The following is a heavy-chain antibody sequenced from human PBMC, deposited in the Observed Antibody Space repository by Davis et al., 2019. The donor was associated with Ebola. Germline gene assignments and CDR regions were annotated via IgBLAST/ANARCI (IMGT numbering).Heavy chain of an antibody. D-gene: IGHD1-26*01. Sequence: GESLKISCAASGLTFSNYEINWVRQAPGKGLEWVSYISGTDTGYYADSVKGRFTISRDNARNSLYLQMNNLSAEDTAVYYCATALGWGFAPWGQGTLVTVSS. CDR3: ATALGWGFAP. J-gene: IGHJ5*02. V-gene: IGHV3-48*03. CDR2: ISGTDTG. CDR1: GLTFSNYE.